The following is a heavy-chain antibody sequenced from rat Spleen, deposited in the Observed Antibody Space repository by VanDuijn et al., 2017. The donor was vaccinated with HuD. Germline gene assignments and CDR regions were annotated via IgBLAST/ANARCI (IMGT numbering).Heavy chain of an antibody. V-gene: IGHV5S10*01. D-gene: IGHD1-7*01. Sequence: EVQLVESGGGLVQPGNSLKLSCAASGFTFSDYAMAWVRQSPKKGLEWVATIIYDGSSTYYRDSVKGRFTISRDNAKSTLYLQMDSLRSEDTATYYCATPNGFDYFDYWGQGVMVTVSS. CDR2: IIYDGSST. CDR1: GFTFSDYA. J-gene: IGHJ2*01. CDR3: ATPNGFDYFDY.